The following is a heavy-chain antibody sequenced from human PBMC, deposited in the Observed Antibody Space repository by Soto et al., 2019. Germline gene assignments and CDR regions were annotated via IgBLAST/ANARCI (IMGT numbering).Heavy chain of an antibody. Sequence: ARSMCLSCAASGLSFSSFRVNWDSQAPGNWLGWVSSIISRSGYITYADSVKGRFTITRDTAKNSLYMQMNSLRAEDTAVYYCARAEDVSGDQPLLYGAFDIWGQGTMVTVSS. CDR3: ARAEDVSGDQPLLYGAFDI. J-gene: IGHJ3*02. D-gene: IGHD2-2*02. CDR1: GLSFSSFR. V-gene: IGHV3-21*01. CDR2: IISRSGYI.